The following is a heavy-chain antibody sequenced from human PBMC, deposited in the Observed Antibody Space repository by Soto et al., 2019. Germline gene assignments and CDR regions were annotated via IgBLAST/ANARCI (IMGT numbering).Heavy chain of an antibody. CDR2: MNPNSGNT. CDR1: GYTFTSYD. V-gene: IGHV1-8*01. J-gene: IGHJ4*02. D-gene: IGHD6-19*01. Sequence: ASVKVSCKAFGYTFTSYDINWVRQATGQGLEWMGWMNPNSGNTGYAQKFQGRVTMTRNTSISTAYMELSSVTAADTAVYYCARGGGRYYFDYWGQGTLVTVSS. CDR3: ARGGGRYYFDY.